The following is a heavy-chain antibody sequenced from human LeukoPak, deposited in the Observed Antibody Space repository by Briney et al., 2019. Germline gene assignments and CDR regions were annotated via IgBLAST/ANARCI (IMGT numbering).Heavy chain of an antibody. J-gene: IGHJ4*02. Sequence: PGGSLILSCAASGFTFNIYEFNWVRQAPGKGLEWVSYIDGSGNSIYDAESVKGRFTISGDNAKSSLYLQMSSLRADDTAVYYCARECLTCGGDSYDYWGQGALVTVSS. CDR1: GFTFNIYE. D-gene: IGHD2-21*01. CDR2: IDGSGNSI. V-gene: IGHV3-48*03. CDR3: ARECLTCGGDSYDY.